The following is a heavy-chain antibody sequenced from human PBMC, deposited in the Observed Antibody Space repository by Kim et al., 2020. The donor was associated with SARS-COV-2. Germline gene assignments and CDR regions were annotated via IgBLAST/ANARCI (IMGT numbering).Heavy chain of an antibody. D-gene: IGHD3-22*01. Sequence: ASVKVSCKASGYTFTGYYMYWVRQAPGQGLEWMGWINPNSGGTNYAQKFQGWVTMTRDTSISTAYMELSRLRSDDTAVYYCAREMYYYDSSGYYEFDYWGQGTLVTVSS. J-gene: IGHJ4*02. CDR3: AREMYYYDSSGYYEFDY. CDR1: GYTFTGYY. V-gene: IGHV1-2*04. CDR2: INPNSGGT.